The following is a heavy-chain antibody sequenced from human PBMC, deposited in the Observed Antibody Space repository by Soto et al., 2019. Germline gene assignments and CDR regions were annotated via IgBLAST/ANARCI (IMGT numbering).Heavy chain of an antibody. J-gene: IGHJ6*02. CDR2: INHSGST. CDR1: GGSFSGYY. CDR3: ARGRNRRDSSGWYGMDV. D-gene: IGHD6-19*01. V-gene: IGHV4-34*01. Sequence: SLTCAVYGGSFSGYYWSWIRQPPGKGLEWIGEINHSGSTNYNPSLKSRVTISVDTSKNQFSLKLSSVTAADTAVYYCARGRNRRDSSGWYGMDVWGQGTTVTVSS.